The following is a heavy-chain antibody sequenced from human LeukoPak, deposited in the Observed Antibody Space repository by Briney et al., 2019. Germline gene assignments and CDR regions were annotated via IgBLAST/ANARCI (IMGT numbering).Heavy chain of an antibody. D-gene: IGHD1-14*01. CDR1: GYTFTGYY. CDR3: ARARASRRRILAGY. J-gene: IGHJ4*02. V-gene: IGHV1-2*02. Sequence: ASVKVSCKASGYTFTGYYMHWVRQAPGQGLEWIGWINPNSGGTNYAQKFQGRVTMTRDTSISTAYMELSRLRSDDTAVYYCARARASRRRILAGYWGQGTPVTVSS. CDR2: INPNSGGT.